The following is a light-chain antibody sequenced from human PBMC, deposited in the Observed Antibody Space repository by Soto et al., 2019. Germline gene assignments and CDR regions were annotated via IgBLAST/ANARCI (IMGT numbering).Light chain of an antibody. CDR1: QSVGSN. CDR3: QQYGSSPSWT. J-gene: IGKJ1*01. Sequence: EIVMTQSPATLSVSPGERVTLSCRASQSVGSNLAWYQQKPGQAPRLLIYDSSTRATGIPARFSGSGSGTDFTLTISRLEPEDFAVYYCQQYGSSPSWTFGQGTKVDIK. V-gene: IGKV3-15*01. CDR2: DSS.